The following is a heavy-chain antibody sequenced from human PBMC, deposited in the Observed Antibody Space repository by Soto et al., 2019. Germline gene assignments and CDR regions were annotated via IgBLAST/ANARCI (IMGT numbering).Heavy chain of an antibody. CDR2: INHSGST. Sequence: KPSETLSLTCAVYGGSFSGYYWSWIRQPPGKGLEWIGEINHSGSTNYNPSLKSRVTISVDTSKNQFSLKLSSVTAADTAVYYCARAGGRAGVVIIEGNWFDPWGQGTLVTVSS. J-gene: IGHJ5*02. CDR3: ARAGGRAGVVIIEGNWFDP. CDR1: GGSFSGYY. D-gene: IGHD3-3*01. V-gene: IGHV4-34*01.